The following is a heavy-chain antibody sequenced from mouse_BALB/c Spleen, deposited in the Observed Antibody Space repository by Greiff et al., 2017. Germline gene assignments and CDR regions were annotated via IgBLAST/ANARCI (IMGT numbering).Heavy chain of an antibody. V-gene: IGHV1-9*01. CDR1: GYTFSSYW. Sequence: VKLMESGAELMKPGASVKISCKATGYTFSSYWIEWVKQRPGHGLEWIGEILPGSGSTNYNEKFKGKATFTADTSSNTAYMQLSSLTSEDSAVYYCARFWDEGRGYFDYWGQGTTLTVSS. CDR3: ARFWDEGRGYFDY. D-gene: IGHD4-1*01. J-gene: IGHJ2*01. CDR2: ILPGSGST.